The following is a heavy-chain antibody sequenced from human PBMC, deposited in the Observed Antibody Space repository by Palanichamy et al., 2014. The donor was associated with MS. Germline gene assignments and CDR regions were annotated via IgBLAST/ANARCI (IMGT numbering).Heavy chain of an antibody. V-gene: IGHV3-23*01. CDR3: AKSNGWYDAFDI. CDR2: ISGSGGST. Sequence: EVQLLESGGGLVQPGGSLRLSCAASGFSFSSYAMTWVRQAPGKGLEWVSIISGSGGSTYYADSVKGRFTISRDNSKNTPYVQMNSLRAEDTAVYYCAKSNGWYDAFDIWGQGTMVTVSS. D-gene: IGHD6-19*01. J-gene: IGHJ3*02. CDR1: GFSFSSYA.